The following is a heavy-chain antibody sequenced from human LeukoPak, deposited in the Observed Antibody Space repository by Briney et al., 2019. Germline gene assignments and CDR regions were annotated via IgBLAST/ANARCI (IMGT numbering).Heavy chain of an antibody. V-gene: IGHV3-49*04. CDR3: TRGFAAD. J-gene: IGHJ4*02. D-gene: IGHD3-3*01. CDR2: VRTKADGGTT. Sequence: PGGSLRLSCAASGFTFSSYEMNWVRQAPGKGLEWVGFVRTKADGGTTEYAASVTGRFTISRDDSKFIAHLQMDTLQIEDTAVYYCTRGFAADWGQGALVTVSS. CDR1: GFTFSSYE.